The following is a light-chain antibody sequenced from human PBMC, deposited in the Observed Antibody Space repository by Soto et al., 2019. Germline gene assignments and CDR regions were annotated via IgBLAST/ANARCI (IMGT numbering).Light chain of an antibody. V-gene: IGKV3-20*01. CDR3: QQYDISPRT. Sequence: EIVLTQSPGTLSLSPGERATLSCRASESVTSNYLAWYQQKPGQAPSLLIYGASTRATGIPDRFSGSGSGTDFTLTISRLEPEDFAVYFCQQYDISPRTFGQGTKVEI. J-gene: IGKJ1*01. CDR2: GAS. CDR1: ESVTSNY.